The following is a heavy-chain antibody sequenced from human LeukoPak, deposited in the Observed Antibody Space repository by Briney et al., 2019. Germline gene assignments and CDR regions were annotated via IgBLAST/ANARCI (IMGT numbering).Heavy chain of an antibody. D-gene: IGHD4/OR15-4a*01. CDR1: GFSFSGYW. CDR3: GRVDYRDEGIYY. CDR2: INQDGSRK. V-gene: IGHV3-7*04. J-gene: IGHJ4*02. Sequence: LGGSLRLSCTASGFSFSGYWMTWVRQTPGKGLEWVANINQDGSRKSYVDSVRGRLTISRDSAKNSLYLQMNSLRAEDTAVYHCGRVDYRDEGIYYWGQGTLVTVSS.